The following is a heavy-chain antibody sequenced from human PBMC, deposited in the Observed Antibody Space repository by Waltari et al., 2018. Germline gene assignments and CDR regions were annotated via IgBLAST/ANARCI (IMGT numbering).Heavy chain of an antibody. Sequence: EVQLLESGGGLVQPGGSLRLSCAASGFTFSSYAMSWVRQAPGKGLEWVSAISGSGGSTYYADSVKGRFTISRDNSKNTLYLQMNSLRAEDTAVYYCAKIRLRGEYYDSSGHADYWGQGTLVTVSS. V-gene: IGHV3-23*01. CDR3: AKIRLRGEYYDSSGHADY. CDR2: ISGSGGST. CDR1: GFTFSSYA. D-gene: IGHD3-22*01. J-gene: IGHJ4*02.